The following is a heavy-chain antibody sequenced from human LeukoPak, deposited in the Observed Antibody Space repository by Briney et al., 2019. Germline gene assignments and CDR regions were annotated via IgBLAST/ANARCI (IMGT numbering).Heavy chain of an antibody. V-gene: IGHV4-59*08. CDR2: IYYSGST. J-gene: IGHJ4*02. Sequence: SETLSLTCTVSGGSISSYYWSWIRQPPGKGLEWIGYIYYSGSTNYNPSLKSRVTISVDTSKNQFSLKLSSVTAADTAVYYCARWAASGYDYDYFDYWGQGTLVTVSS. CDR1: GGSISSYY. D-gene: IGHD5-12*01. CDR3: ARWAASGYDYDYFDY.